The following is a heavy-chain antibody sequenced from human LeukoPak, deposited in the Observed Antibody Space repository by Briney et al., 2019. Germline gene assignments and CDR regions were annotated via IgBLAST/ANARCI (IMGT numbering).Heavy chain of an antibody. CDR3: TRSFMIVVVPGDY. J-gene: IGHJ4*02. D-gene: IGHD3-22*01. CDR1: GFTFGDYA. Sequence: PGRSLRLSCTASGFTFGDYAMSWVRQAPGKGLEWVGFIRSKAYGGTTEYAASVKGRFSISRDDSKSIAYLQMNSLKTEDTAEYYCTRSFMIVVVPGDYWGQGTLVTVSS. CDR2: IRSKAYGGTT. V-gene: IGHV3-49*04.